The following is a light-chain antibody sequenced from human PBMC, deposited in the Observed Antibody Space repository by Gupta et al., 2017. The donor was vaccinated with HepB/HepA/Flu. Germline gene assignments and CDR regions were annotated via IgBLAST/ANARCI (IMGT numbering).Light chain of an antibody. CDR1: QSISTY. CDR3: QQRDSTPYT. J-gene: IGKJ2*01. V-gene: IGKV1-39*01. CDR2: AAS. Sequence: DIQMTQSPSSLSASVGDRVTITCRASQSISTYLNWYQQKRGKAPKLLIYAASSLQSGVPSRFSGSGSGTDFTLTISRLQPEDFATYYCQQRDSTPYTFGQGTKVDIK.